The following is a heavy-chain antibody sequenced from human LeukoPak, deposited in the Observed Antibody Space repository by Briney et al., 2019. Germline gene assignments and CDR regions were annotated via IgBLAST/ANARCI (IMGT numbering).Heavy chain of an antibody. CDR1: GYSFTSYW. Sequence: NPGEALKISRKGSGYSFTSYWIGLVRQMPGKGLELRGIHYPGDSDTRYSPSFQGQVTISPDKSISTAYLQWSSLKASDTAMYYCARNQLLWNWFDPWGQGTLVTVSS. J-gene: IGHJ5*02. V-gene: IGHV5-51*01. CDR3: ARNQLLWNWFDP. D-gene: IGHD2-2*01. CDR2: HYPGDSDT.